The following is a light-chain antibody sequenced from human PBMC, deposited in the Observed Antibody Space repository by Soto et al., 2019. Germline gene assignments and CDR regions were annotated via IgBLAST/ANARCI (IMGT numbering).Light chain of an antibody. Sequence: DIQMTQSPSTLSASVGDSVTITCGSSQIISRWLAWYQQKPGRAPKVLIWDASSLQRGVPSRFSGSGSGTEFTLTISSLQPDDFATYYCQQYNDYSTWTFGQGTKVDI. J-gene: IGKJ1*01. CDR2: DAS. CDR1: QIISRW. V-gene: IGKV1-5*01. CDR3: QQYNDYSTWT.